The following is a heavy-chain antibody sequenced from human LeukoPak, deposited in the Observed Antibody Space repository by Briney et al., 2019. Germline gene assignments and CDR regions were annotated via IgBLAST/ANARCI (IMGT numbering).Heavy chain of an antibody. D-gene: IGHD6-6*01. CDR1: GYTSTNFY. Sequence: ASVKVSCMSSGYTSTNFYMHWVRQAPGQGLEWMGLINPSGSSTWFAEKFQGRIILTRDMSTTTDYMELSSLRSEDTAVYFCARGEEYSSSGLPFDYWGQGTLVTVSS. J-gene: IGHJ4*02. V-gene: IGHV1-46*01. CDR3: ARGEEYSSSGLPFDY. CDR2: INPSGSST.